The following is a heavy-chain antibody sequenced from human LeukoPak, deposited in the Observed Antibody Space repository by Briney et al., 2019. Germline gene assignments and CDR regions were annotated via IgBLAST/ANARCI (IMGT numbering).Heavy chain of an antibody. V-gene: IGHV4-4*07. D-gene: IGHD2-2*02. J-gene: IGHJ4*02. CDR2: IYTSGST. Sequence: SETLSLTCTVSGGSISSYYWSWIRKPAGKGLEWIGRIYTSGSTNYNPSLKSRVTMSVDTSKNQFSLKLSSVTAADTAVYYCAGQEVSAVPAALPDYWGQGTLVTVSS. CDR1: GGSISSYY. CDR3: AGQEVSAVPAALPDY.